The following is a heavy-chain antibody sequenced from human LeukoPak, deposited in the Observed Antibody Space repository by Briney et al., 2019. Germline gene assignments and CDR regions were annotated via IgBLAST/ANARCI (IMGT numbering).Heavy chain of an antibody. CDR3: ARWYKDIVVVPAAIRERAYYYGMDV. CDR1: GFTFSSYE. Sequence: GGSLRLSCAASGFTFSSYEMNWVRQAPGKGLEWVSYISSSGSTIYYADSVKGRSTISRDNAKNSLYLQMNSLRAEDTAVYYCARWYKDIVVVPAAIRERAYYYGMDVWGQGTTVTVSS. CDR2: ISSSGSTI. J-gene: IGHJ6*02. D-gene: IGHD2-2*02. V-gene: IGHV3-48*03.